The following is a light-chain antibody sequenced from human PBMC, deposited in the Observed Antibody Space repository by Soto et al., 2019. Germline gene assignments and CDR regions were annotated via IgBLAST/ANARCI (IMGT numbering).Light chain of an antibody. Sequence: QSALTQPPSASGSPGQSVTISCTGASSDVGGYNHVSWFQQHPDKAPKLMIYEVTKRPSGVPDRFSGSKSGNTASLTVSGLQAEDEADYYCSSYASSKYVFGTGTKLTVL. J-gene: IGLJ6*01. V-gene: IGLV2-8*01. CDR3: SSYASSKYV. CDR2: EVT. CDR1: SSDVGGYNH.